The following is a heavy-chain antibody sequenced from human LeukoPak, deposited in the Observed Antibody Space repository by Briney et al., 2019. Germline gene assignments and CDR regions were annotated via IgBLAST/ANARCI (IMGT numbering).Heavy chain of an antibody. Sequence: SVKVSCKASGGTFRSYGISWVRQAPGQGLEWMGGIIPIFGTANYAQKFQGRVTITADESTSTAYMELSSLRSEDTAVYYCARLPLGYCSGGSCYPSDYYYYYGMDVWGQGTTVTVSS. V-gene: IGHV1-69*13. D-gene: IGHD2-15*01. CDR2: IIPIFGTA. CDR1: GGTFRSYG. J-gene: IGHJ6*02. CDR3: ARLPLGYCSGGSCYPSDYYYYYGMDV.